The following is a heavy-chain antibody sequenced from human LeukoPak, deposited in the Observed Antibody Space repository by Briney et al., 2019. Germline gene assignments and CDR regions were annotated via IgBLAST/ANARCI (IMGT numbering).Heavy chain of an antibody. V-gene: IGHV3-23*01. CDR1: GFSLYNYA. CDR2: ITGSGTYT. D-gene: IGHD6-13*01. J-gene: IGHJ4*02. CDR3: ARDRGIAAAGTDENFDY. Sequence: PGGSLRLSCAASGFSLYNYAVNWVRQAPGKGLEWVSAITGSGTYTYYADSVKGRFTISRDYSKNTLYLQMNSLRAEDTAVYYCARDRGIAAAGTDENFDYWGQGTLVTVSS.